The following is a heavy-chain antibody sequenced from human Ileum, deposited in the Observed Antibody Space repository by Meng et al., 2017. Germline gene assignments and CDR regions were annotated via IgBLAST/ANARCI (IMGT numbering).Heavy chain of an antibody. J-gene: IGHJ5*02. Sequence: ASVKVSCKTSGFTFTSYHVFWVRQAPGQGLEWMGIINLGGGSTSYVQKFQDRVTMTRDTSTSTVYMELSSLRSEDTALYYCARDILYSAASGTGGSWGQGTLVTVSS. D-gene: IGHD6-13*01. CDR2: INLGGGST. CDR3: ARDILYSAASGTGGS. V-gene: IGHV1-46*01. CDR1: GFTFTSYH.